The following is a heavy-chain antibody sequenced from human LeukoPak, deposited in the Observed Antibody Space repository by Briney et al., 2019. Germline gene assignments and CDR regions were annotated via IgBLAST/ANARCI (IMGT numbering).Heavy chain of an antibody. V-gene: IGHV3-64*01. Sequence: GGSLRLSCAASGFTFSTYAIHWVRQAPGKGLEYVSAISSNGGSTFYANSVKGRLIVSRDNSKNTLYLQMGSLRAEDLAVYYCARRAPGFSSGWLDYWGQGTLVTVSS. J-gene: IGHJ4*02. CDR3: ARRAPGFSSGWLDY. CDR1: GFTFSTYA. CDR2: ISSNGGST. D-gene: IGHD6-19*01.